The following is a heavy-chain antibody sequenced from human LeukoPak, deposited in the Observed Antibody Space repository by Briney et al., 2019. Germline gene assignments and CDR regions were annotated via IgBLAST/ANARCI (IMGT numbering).Heavy chain of an antibody. D-gene: IGHD3-22*01. CDR3: ARVINYYDSSGLDY. V-gene: IGHV4-30-2*01. Sequence: PSQTLSLTCTVSGGSISSGGYYWSWIRQPPGKGPEWIGYIYHSGSTYYNPSLKSRVTISVDRSKNQFSLKLSSVTAADTAVYYCARVINYYDSSGLDYWGQGTLVTVSS. CDR1: GGSISSGGYY. CDR2: IYHSGST. J-gene: IGHJ4*02.